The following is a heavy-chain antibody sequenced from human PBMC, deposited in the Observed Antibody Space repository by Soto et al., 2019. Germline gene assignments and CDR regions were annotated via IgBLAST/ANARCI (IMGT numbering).Heavy chain of an antibody. D-gene: IGHD3-22*01. CDR1: GGTFSSYA. Sequence: QVPLVQSGAEVKKPGSSVKVSCKASGGTFSSYAISWVRQAPGQGLEWMGGIIPIFGTANYAQKFQGRVTITADESRSTAYMELSSLRSEDTAVYYCARALYYYDSSGYWGFDYWGQGTLVTVSS. J-gene: IGHJ4*02. V-gene: IGHV1-69*01. CDR2: IIPIFGTA. CDR3: ARALYYYDSSGYWGFDY.